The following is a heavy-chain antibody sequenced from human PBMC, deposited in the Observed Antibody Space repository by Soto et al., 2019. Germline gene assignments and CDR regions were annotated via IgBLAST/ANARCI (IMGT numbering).Heavy chain of an antibody. V-gene: IGHV1-2*04. CDR3: AIIMTHSDSFDI. J-gene: IGHJ3*02. D-gene: IGHD3-16*01. Sequence: ASVKVSCKASGYSFAGFYIHWMRQAPGQGLEWVGSINSNSGATTYAQKFQDSVAMTRDTSVSTAYMDLNRLTSDDTAIYYCAIIMTHSDSFDIWGQGTMVTVSS. CDR2: INSNSGAT. CDR1: GYSFAGFY.